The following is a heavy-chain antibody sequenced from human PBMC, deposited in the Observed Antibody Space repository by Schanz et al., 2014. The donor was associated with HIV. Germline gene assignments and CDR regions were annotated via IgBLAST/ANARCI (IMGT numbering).Heavy chain of an antibody. CDR2: MYYSGST. Sequence: QVQLQESGPGLVKPSQTLSLTCTVAGGSISSGGHYWSWIRQHPAKGLEWIGYMYYSGSTYYNPSLQSRVTISVDPSKNQFSLKLSSVTAADTAVYYCARVPPSDSSGYYPFDYWGQGTLVTVSS. D-gene: IGHD3-22*01. J-gene: IGHJ4*02. CDR1: GGSISSGGHY. V-gene: IGHV4-31*03. CDR3: ARVPPSDSSGYYPFDY.